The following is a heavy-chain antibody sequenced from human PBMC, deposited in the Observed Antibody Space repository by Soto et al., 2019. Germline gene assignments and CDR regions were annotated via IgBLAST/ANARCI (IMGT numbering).Heavy chain of an antibody. CDR2: IIPIFGAA. Sequence: QVQLVQSGAEVKKPGSSVKVSCMASGGTFSSYAISWVRQAPGQGLEWMGGIIPIFGAANYAQKFQGRVTITADESTSTAYMELSSLRSEDTAVYYCARVDTYYYGSGSYLGHSHPSRGWFDPWGQGTLVTVSS. CDR3: ARVDTYYYGSGSYLGHSHPSRGWFDP. J-gene: IGHJ5*02. D-gene: IGHD3-10*01. CDR1: GGTFSSYA. V-gene: IGHV1-69*01.